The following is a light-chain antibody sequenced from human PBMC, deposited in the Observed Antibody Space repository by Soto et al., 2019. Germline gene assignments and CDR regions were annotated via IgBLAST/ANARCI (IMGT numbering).Light chain of an antibody. V-gene: IGKV1-9*01. CDR3: QQLNTYPFI. Sequence: DIQLTQSPSFLSASVGDRVTITCRASQGIDTYLAWYQQKPGKAPRLLIYAASFLQSGVPSRFSGSGSGTEFTLTISSLQTEDFAAYYCQQLNTYPFIFGQGTRLEIK. CDR2: AAS. J-gene: IGKJ5*01. CDR1: QGIDTY.